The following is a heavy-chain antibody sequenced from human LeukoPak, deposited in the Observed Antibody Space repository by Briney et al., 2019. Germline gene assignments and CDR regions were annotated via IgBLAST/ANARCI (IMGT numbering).Heavy chain of an antibody. J-gene: IGHJ4*02. V-gene: IGHV4-59*08. CDR1: GDSISSFY. CDR3: ARVGTYGSGSYLSWLDY. D-gene: IGHD3-10*01. CDR2: VHYGGTT. Sequence: PSETLSLTCSVPGDSISSFYWSWIRQTPGKGLEWIGCVHYGGTTVYNPSLESRLTISVDTSRNQFSLKLTSVTAADTAVYYCARVGTYGSGSYLSWLDYWGQGTLVTVSS.